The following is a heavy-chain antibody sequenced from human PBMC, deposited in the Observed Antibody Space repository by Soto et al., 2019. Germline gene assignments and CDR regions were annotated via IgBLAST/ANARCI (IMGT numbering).Heavy chain of an antibody. CDR3: ARDYRGIVGATTSYYFDY. CDR1: GGTFSSYA. Sequence: QVQLVQSGAEVKKPGSSVKVSCKASGGTFSSYAISWVRQAPGQGLEWMGGIIPIFGTANYAQKFQGRVTITADESTSTAYMELSSLRDEDTAVYYCARDYRGIVGATTSYYFDYWGQGTLVTVSS. J-gene: IGHJ4*02. D-gene: IGHD1-26*01. CDR2: IIPIFGTA. V-gene: IGHV1-69*01.